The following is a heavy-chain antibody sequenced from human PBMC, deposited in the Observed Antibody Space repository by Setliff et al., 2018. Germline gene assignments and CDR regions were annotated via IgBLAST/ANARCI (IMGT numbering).Heavy chain of an antibody. J-gene: IGHJ4*02. CDR3: ARQLPQLAPLDY. Sequence: GASVKVSCKASGYTFTNYAIHWVRQAPGQRLEWMGWINAGNGNTKYSQNFQGRVTITRDTSASTAYMELSSLRSEDTAVYYCARQLPQLAPLDYWGQGTLVTVSS. CDR1: GYTFTNYA. V-gene: IGHV1-3*01. CDR2: INAGNGNT. D-gene: IGHD2-2*01.